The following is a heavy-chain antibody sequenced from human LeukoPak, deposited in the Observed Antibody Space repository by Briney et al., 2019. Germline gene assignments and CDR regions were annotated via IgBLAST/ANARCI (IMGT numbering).Heavy chain of an antibody. V-gene: IGHV3-49*04. CDR1: GFTFGGYA. Sequence: GGSLRLSCTTSGFTFGGYALSWVRQAPGKGLEWVGSIRSKTYGGTSEYAASVTGRFTISRDDCNSVAYLQMNSLKTDDTAVYYCTRDRVVASTSYYYYYGMDVWGQGATVTVSS. CDR3: TRDRVVASTSYYYYYGMDV. CDR2: IRSKTYGGTS. J-gene: IGHJ6*02. D-gene: IGHD2-15*01.